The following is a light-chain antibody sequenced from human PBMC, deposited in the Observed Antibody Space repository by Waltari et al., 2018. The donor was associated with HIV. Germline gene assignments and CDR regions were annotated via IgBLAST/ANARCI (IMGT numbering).Light chain of an antibody. Sequence: QSVLTQPPSASGTPGQRVTISCSGSSSNIGSNTVNWYQHLPGTAPKPLIYNNYQRPSGVPARCSGSKTGPSASLAISWLQSEDEADYYCAAWDDSLNGSVFGNGTKVTLL. J-gene: IGLJ1*01. CDR1: SSNIGSNT. CDR3: AAWDDSLNGSV. CDR2: NNY. V-gene: IGLV1-44*01.